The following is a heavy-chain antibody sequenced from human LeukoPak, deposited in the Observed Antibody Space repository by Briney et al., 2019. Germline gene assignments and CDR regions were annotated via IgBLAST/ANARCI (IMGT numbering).Heavy chain of an antibody. Sequence: SETLSLTCTVSGGSISSGGYYWSWIRQHPGKGLEWIGYIYYSGSTYYNPSLKRRVTISVDTSKTQFSLKLSSVTAADTAVYYCARDRSGDDYVWGSYRYTGDAFDIWGQGTMVTVSS. CDR1: GGSISSGGYY. V-gene: IGHV4-31*03. CDR3: ARDRSGDDYVWGSYRYTGDAFDI. CDR2: IYYSGST. D-gene: IGHD3-16*02. J-gene: IGHJ3*02.